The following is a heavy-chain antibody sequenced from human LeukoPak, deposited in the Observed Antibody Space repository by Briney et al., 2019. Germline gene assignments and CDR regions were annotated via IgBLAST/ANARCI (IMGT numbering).Heavy chain of an antibody. V-gene: IGHV1-18*01. CDR1: GYTFTSYG. Sequence: ASVKVSCKASGYTFTSYGISWVRQAPGQGLEWMGWISAYNGNTNYAQKLQGRVTMTRDTSTSTVYMELSSLRSEDTAVYYCASGADGKYNWFDPWGQGTLVTVSS. J-gene: IGHJ5*02. CDR3: ASGADGKYNWFDP. CDR2: ISAYNGNT.